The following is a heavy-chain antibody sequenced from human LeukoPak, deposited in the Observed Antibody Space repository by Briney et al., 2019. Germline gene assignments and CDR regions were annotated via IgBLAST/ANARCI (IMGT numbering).Heavy chain of an antibody. CDR1: GFTFEDYA. CDR3: ARGGWELLGVPYYYYMDV. J-gene: IGHJ6*03. Sequence: GGSLRLSCAASGFTFEDYAMHWVRQAPGKGLEGVSGISWNSGTIGYADSVKGRFTISRDNAKNSLYLQMNSLRAEDTALYYCARGGWELLGVPYYYYMDVWGKGTTVTVSS. CDR2: ISWNSGTI. V-gene: IGHV3-9*01. D-gene: IGHD1-26*01.